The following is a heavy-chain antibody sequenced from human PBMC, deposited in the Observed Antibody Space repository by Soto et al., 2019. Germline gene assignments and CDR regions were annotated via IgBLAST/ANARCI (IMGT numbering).Heavy chain of an antibody. CDR1: GFTFSSYA. J-gene: IGHJ4*02. CDR2: ISYDGSNK. Sequence: QVQLVESGGGVVQPGRSLRLSCAASGFTFSSYAMHWVRQAPGKGLEWVAVISYDGSNKYYADSVKGRFTISRDNSKKTLYLQMNSLRAEDTAVYYCARDRGLDYWGQGTLVTVSS. V-gene: IGHV3-30-3*01. CDR3: ARDRGLDY.